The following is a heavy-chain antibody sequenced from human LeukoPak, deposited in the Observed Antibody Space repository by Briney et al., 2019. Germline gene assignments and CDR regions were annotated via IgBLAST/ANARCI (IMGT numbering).Heavy chain of an antibody. CDR3: ARLGARQMLEY. J-gene: IGHJ4*02. D-gene: IGHD4-17*01. Sequence: GGSLRLSCAASEFTFSSYWMSWVRQSPGKGLEWVANIKQDGGQIFYLESVKGRFTVSRDNAKNSLYPQMNSLRAEDTAVYYCARLGARQMLEYWGQGTLVTVSS. V-gene: IGHV3-7*01. CDR1: EFTFSSYW. CDR2: IKQDGGQI.